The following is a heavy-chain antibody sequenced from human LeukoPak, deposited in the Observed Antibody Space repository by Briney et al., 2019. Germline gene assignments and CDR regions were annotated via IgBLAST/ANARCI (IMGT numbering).Heavy chain of an antibody. CDR3: ASEAIVAAAGVSDI. CDR2: INPSGGST. V-gene: IGHV1-46*01. J-gene: IGHJ3*02. D-gene: IGHD6-13*01. CDR1: GYTFTSYY. Sequence: GASVKVSCKASGYTFTSYYMHWVRQAPGQGLEWMGIINPSGGSTSYAQKFQGRVTITTDESTSTAYMELSSLRSEDTAVYHCASEAIVAAAGVSDIWGQGTMVTVSS.